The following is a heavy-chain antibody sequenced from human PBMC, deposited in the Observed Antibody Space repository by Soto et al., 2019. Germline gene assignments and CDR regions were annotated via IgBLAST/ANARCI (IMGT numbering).Heavy chain of an antibody. V-gene: IGHV3-30*18. CDR1: GCTFSSYG. CDR3: AKDHPQCFDWTPRGWGYFDY. D-gene: IGHD3-9*01. J-gene: IGHJ4*02. Sequence: QVQLVESGAGVVQPGRSLRLSCAASGCTFSSYGMHCVRQAPGKGLECVAVISYDGSNKYYADSVKGRFTISRDNSKNTLYLQMNSLRAEDMVVYYCAKDHPQCFDWTPRGWGYFDYWGKGPLVTVS. CDR2: ISYDGSNK.